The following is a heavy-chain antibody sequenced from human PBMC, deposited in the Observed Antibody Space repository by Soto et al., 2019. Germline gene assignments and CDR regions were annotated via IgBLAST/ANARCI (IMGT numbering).Heavy chain of an antibody. D-gene: IGHD5-12*01. J-gene: IGHJ4*02. CDR3: ARQLVGGNSGYPSLIDY. CDR1: GYTFTSYG. V-gene: IGHV1-18*01. Sequence: QVQLVQSGAEVKKPGASVKVACKASGYTFTSYGISWVRQSPRQGLEWMGWISAYNGNTNYAQKLQGRVTMTTDTSTSTAYMELRSLRSDDTAVYYCARQLVGGNSGYPSLIDYWGQGTLVTVSS. CDR2: ISAYNGNT.